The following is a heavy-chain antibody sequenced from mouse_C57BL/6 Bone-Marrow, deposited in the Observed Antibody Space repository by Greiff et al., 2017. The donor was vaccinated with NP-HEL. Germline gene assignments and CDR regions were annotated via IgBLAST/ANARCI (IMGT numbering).Heavy chain of an antibody. CDR2: IYPRSGNT. D-gene: IGHD1-1*01. V-gene: IGHV1-81*01. CDR3: ARFNYYGSSYSWFAY. Sequence: QVQLQQSGAELARPGASVKLSCKASGYTFTSYGISWVKQRTGQGLEWIGEIYPRSGNTYYNEKLKGKATLTADKSSITAYLELRSLTSEESAVYFCARFNYYGSSYSWFAYWGQGTLVTVSA. J-gene: IGHJ3*01. CDR1: GYTFTSYG.